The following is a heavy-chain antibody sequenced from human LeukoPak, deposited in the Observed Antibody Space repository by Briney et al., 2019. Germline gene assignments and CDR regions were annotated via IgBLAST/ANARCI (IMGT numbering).Heavy chain of an antibody. Sequence: GGSLRLSCAASGFTYSTYAMTWVRQAPGKGLEWVSSVSGSGGSTYYADSAKGRFTIARDNSKNTLYLQMNSLRAEDTAVYYCAKATSYYGSSGFYYLYYFDYWGQGTLVTVSS. J-gene: IGHJ4*02. D-gene: IGHD3-22*01. CDR1: GFTYSTYA. V-gene: IGHV3-23*01. CDR3: AKATSYYGSSGFYYLYYFDY. CDR2: VSGSGGST.